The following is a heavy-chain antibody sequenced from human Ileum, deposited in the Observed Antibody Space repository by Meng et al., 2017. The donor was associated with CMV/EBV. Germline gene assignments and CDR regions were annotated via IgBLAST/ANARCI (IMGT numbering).Heavy chain of an antibody. J-gene: IGHJ5*02. Sequence: QGEVQGSGLGLVKPSETLSLTCTGSGATLNVYYWSWIRQPAGKGLEWIGRIFATGTTNYNPSLKSRVTMSVDTSKNQFSLKLTSVTAADTAVYFCARDRFDPWGQGALVTVSS. V-gene: IGHV4-4*07. CDR3: ARDRFDP. CDR1: GATLNVYY. CDR2: IFATGTT.